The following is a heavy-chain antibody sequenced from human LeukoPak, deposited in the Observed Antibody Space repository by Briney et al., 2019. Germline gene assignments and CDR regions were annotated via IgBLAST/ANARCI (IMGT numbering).Heavy chain of an antibody. J-gene: IGHJ5*02. D-gene: IGHD2-2*01. Sequence: SQTLSLTCAISGDSVSSNSVTWNWIRQSPSRGLEWLGRTYYRSTWYNDYAASVRGRISVNPDTSKNQFSLHLNSVTPEDTAVYYCARRLTQYDCFDPWGQGILVTVSS. CDR2: TYYRSTWYN. CDR3: ARRLTQYDCFDP. CDR1: GDSVSSNSVT. V-gene: IGHV6-1*01.